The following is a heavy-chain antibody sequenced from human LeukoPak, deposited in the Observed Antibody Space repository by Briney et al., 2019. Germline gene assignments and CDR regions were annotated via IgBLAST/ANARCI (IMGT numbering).Heavy chain of an antibody. CDR2: ISGSGGNT. D-gene: IGHD3-16*01. V-gene: IGHV3-23*01. CDR3: AKGSYYYDSADYFDY. Sequence: PGGSLRLSCAASGFTFSSYAMSWVRQAPGKGLEWVSTISGSGGNTCYADSVKGRFTISRDNSKNTLYLQMSSLRAEDTAVYYCAKGSYYYDSADYFDYWGQGTLVTVSS. CDR1: GFTFSSYA. J-gene: IGHJ4*02.